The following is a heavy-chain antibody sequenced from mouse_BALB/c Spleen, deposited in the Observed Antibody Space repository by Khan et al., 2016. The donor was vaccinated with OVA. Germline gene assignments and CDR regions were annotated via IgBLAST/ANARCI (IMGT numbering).Heavy chain of an antibody. D-gene: IGHD1-2*01. CDR3: ALVTTATAY. CDR1: GFSLTSYG. V-gene: IGHV2-9*02. J-gene: IGHJ3*01. CDR2: IWAGGST. Sequence: QVQLKESGPGLVAPSQSLSITCTVSGFSLTSYGVHWVRQPPGKGLEWLGIIWAGGSTNYNSALMSRLSISKDNSKSQVLLKMNSLQTDDTAMYKCALVTTATAYWGKGTLVNVSA.